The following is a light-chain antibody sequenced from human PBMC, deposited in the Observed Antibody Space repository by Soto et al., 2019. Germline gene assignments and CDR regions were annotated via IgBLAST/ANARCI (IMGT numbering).Light chain of an antibody. CDR1: QNIRSN. CDR2: GAS. CDR3: QQSNSIPFT. V-gene: IGKV3-15*01. J-gene: IGKJ5*01. Sequence: EVVMTQSPATLSVSPGERATLSCRASQNIRSNYVAWYQQKPGQAPRFLIYGASTRATGIPARFSGSGSGTEFTLTISSLQPDDFATYYCQQSNSIPFTFGQGTRLEIK.